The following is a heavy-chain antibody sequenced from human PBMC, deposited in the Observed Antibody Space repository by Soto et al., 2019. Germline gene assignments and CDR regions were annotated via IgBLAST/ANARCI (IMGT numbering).Heavy chain of an antibody. D-gene: IGHD2-21*01. J-gene: IGHJ4*02. Sequence: QVQVVQSGAEVKKPESSVKFSCKPSGGTFNTYTVNWVRLAPGHGLEWMGRFIPILDMANYAQKFQDRVTITADRSTFTAYMELNSLTSDDTAVYYCAITYCRDNSCPRDFDFWGPGTRVTVSS. CDR3: AITYCRDNSCPRDFDF. CDR1: GGTFNTYT. CDR2: FIPILDMA. V-gene: IGHV1-69*02.